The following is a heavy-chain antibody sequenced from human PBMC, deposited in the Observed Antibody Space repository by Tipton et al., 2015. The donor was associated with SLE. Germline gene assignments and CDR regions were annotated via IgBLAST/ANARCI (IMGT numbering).Heavy chain of an antibody. CDR2: IYYSGST. V-gene: IGHV4-59*11. J-gene: IGHJ4*02. Sequence: TLSLTCTVSGGSISSHYWSWIRQPPGKGLEWIGSIYYSGSTYYNPSLKSRVTISVDTSKNQFSLKLSSVTAADTAVYYCARAYPVLLWGQGTLVTVSS. CDR3: ARAYPVLL. D-gene: IGHD3-10*01. CDR1: GGSISSHY.